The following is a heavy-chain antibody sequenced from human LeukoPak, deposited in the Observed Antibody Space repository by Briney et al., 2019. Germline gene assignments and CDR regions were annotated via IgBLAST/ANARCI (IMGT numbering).Heavy chain of an antibody. CDR3: ARDGEDSSSWYGGQYYYYGMDV. D-gene: IGHD6-13*01. CDR2: ISSSSSTI. J-gene: IGHJ6*02. V-gene: IGHV3-48*02. Sequence: GGSLRLSSAASGFTFSSYSMNWVRQAPGKGLEWVSYISSSSSTIYYADSVKGRFTISRDNAKNSLYLQMNSLRDEDTAVYYCARDGEDSSSWYGGQYYYYGMDVWGQGTTVTVSS. CDR1: GFTFSSYS.